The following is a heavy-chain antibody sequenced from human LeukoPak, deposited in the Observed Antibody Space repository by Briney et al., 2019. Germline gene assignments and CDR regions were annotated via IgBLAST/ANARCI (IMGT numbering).Heavy chain of an antibody. V-gene: IGHV1-8*01. J-gene: IGHJ6*02. Sequence: ASVKVSCKASGHTFTSYDINWVRQATGQGLEWMGWMNPNSGNTGYAQKFQGRVTMTRNTSISTAYMELSSLRSEDTAVYYCARDKGLELDYYGMDVWGQGTTVTVSS. D-gene: IGHD1-7*01. CDR1: GHTFTSYD. CDR3: ARDKGLELDYYGMDV. CDR2: MNPNSGNT.